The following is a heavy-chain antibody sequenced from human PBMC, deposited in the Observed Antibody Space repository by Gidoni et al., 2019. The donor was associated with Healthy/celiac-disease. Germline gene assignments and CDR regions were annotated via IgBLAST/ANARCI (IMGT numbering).Heavy chain of an antibody. CDR3: ARTTVTTLGYFDL. Sequence: QVHLQESGPGLLKPSETLSLTCPVSGGSVSSGSYYWSWIRQPPGKGLEWIGYIYYSGSTNYNPSLKSRVTISVDTSKNQFSLKLSSVTAADTAVYYCARTTVTTLGYFDLWGRGTLVTVSS. CDR1: GGSVSSGSYY. D-gene: IGHD4-17*01. CDR2: IYYSGST. V-gene: IGHV4-61*01. J-gene: IGHJ2*01.